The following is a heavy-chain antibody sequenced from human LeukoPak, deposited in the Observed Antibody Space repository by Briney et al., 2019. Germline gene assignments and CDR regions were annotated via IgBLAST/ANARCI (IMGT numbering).Heavy chain of an antibody. CDR1: GYTFTSYD. Sequence: GASVKVSCKASGYTFTSYDIHWVRQATGQGLEWMGWMNPNSGNTGYAQKFQGRVTMTRNTSISTAYMELSSLRSEDTAVYYCARGGRARGKGGYYYYYMDVWGKGTTVTVSS. V-gene: IGHV1-8*01. CDR3: ARGGRARGKGGYYYYYMDV. J-gene: IGHJ6*03. CDR2: MNPNSGNT. D-gene: IGHD1-26*01.